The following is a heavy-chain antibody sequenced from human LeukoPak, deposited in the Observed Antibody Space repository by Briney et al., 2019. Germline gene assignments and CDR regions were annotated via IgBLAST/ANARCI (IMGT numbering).Heavy chain of an antibody. D-gene: IGHD4-17*01. V-gene: IGHV3-23*01. CDR1: GFTFSSYA. CDR3: AKAILTTLTASDY. J-gene: IGHJ4*02. CDR2: ISGSGGST. Sequence: GGSLRLSCAASGFTFSSYAMSWVRQAPGKGLEWASAISGSGGSTYYADSVKGRFTISRDNSKNTLYLQMNSLRVGDTAVYYCAKAILTTLTASDYWGQGTLVTVSS.